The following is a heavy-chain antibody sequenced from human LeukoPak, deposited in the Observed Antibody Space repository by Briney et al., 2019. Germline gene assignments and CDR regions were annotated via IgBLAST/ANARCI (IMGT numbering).Heavy chain of an antibody. Sequence: SVKVSCKASGGTFSSYAISWVRQAPGQGLEWMGRIIPILGIADYAQKFQGRVTITADKSTSTAYMELSSLRSEDTAVYYCARDKHIAAAGPTFDYWGQGTLVTVSS. CDR3: ARDKHIAAAGPTFDY. CDR2: IIPILGIA. V-gene: IGHV1-69*04. D-gene: IGHD6-13*01. J-gene: IGHJ4*02. CDR1: GGTFSSYA.